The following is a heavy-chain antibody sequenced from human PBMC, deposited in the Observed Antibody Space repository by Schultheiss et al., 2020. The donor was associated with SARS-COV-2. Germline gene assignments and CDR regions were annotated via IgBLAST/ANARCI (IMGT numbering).Heavy chain of an antibody. D-gene: IGHD3-10*01. CDR1: GFTFSSYS. CDR3: ARMGMVQGYRGYFDY. J-gene: IGHJ4*02. Sequence: GSLRLSCAASGFTFSSYSMNWVRQPPGKGLEWIGEINHSGSTNYNPSLKSRVTISVDTSKNQFSLKLSSVTAADTAVYYCARMGMVQGYRGYFDYWGQGTLVTVSS. CDR2: INHSGST. V-gene: IGHV4-34*01.